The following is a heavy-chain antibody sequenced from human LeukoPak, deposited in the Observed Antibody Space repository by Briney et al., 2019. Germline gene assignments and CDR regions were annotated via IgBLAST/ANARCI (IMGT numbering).Heavy chain of an antibody. D-gene: IGHD3-3*01. CDR2: IRYDGSNK. Sequence: PGGSLRLSCAASGFTFSSYGMHWVRQAPGKGLEWVAFIRYDGSNKYYADSVKGRFTISRDNSKNTLYLQMNSLRAEDTAVYYCAKNLITNFGVVSPYYMDVWGKGTTVTVSS. V-gene: IGHV3-30*02. J-gene: IGHJ6*03. CDR1: GFTFSSYG. CDR3: AKNLITNFGVVSPYYMDV.